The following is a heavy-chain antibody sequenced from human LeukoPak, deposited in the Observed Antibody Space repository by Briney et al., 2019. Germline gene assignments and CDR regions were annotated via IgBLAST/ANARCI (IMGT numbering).Heavy chain of an antibody. J-gene: IGHJ6*02. CDR1: GGSISSGGYY. CDR3: ARGGIFVVVPPGDYGMDV. D-gene: IGHD3-3*02. V-gene: IGHV4-31*01. Sequence: NTSQTLSLTCTVSGGSISSGGYYCTWLRQHPGKGLEWIGDIYYSGSTYYNPSLKSPVTISIDTSKNQFSLELRSVTAADTAVYYCARGGIFVVVPPGDYGMDVWGQGTTVTVSS. CDR2: IYYSGST.